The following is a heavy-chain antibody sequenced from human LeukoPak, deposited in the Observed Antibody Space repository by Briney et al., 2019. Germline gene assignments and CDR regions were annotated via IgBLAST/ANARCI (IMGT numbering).Heavy chain of an antibody. V-gene: IGHV1-18*04. CDR1: GYTFTSYG. J-gene: IGHJ4*02. CDR2: ISAYNGNT. CDR3: ARDPLLSSWYYFDY. Sequence: ASVKVSCKASGYTFTSYGISWVRQAPGQGLEWMGWISAYNGNTNYAQKLQGRVTMTTDTSTSTAYMELRSLRSDDTAVYYCARDPLLSSWYYFDYWGQGTLVTVSS. D-gene: IGHD6-13*01.